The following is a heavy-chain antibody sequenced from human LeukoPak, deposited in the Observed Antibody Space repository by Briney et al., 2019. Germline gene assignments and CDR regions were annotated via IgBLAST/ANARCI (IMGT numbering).Heavy chain of an antibody. CDR2: INPNSGGT. CDR1: GYTFTGYY. Sequence: ASVKVSCKASGYTFTGYYMHWVRQAPGQGLEWMGWINPNSGGTNYAQKFQGRVTMTGDTSISTAYMELSRLRSDDTAVYYCASSVPSSYDYVWGSRLDYWGQGTLVTVSS. V-gene: IGHV1-2*02. CDR3: ASSVPSSYDYVWGSRLDY. J-gene: IGHJ4*02. D-gene: IGHD3-16*01.